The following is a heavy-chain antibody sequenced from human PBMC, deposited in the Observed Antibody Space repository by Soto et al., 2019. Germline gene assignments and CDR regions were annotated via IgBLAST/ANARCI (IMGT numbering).Heavy chain of an antibody. Sequence: QVQLVESGGGVVQPGRSLRLSCAASGFTFSSYGMHWVRQAPGKGLEWVAVISYDGSNKYYADSVKGRFTISRDNSKNTLYLQMNSLRAEDTAVYYCAKDRLRYSSSWYSWFDPWGQGTLVTVSS. CDR1: GFTFSSYG. J-gene: IGHJ5*02. V-gene: IGHV3-30*18. D-gene: IGHD6-13*01. CDR2: ISYDGSNK. CDR3: AKDRLRYSSSWYSWFDP.